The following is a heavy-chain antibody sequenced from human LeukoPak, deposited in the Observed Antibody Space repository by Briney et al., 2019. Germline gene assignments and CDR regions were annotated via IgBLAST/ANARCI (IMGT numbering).Heavy chain of an antibody. D-gene: IGHD6-19*01. CDR2: IRSKTYGETT. J-gene: IGHJ1*01. CDR3: SREEQWLPKGAEYFHH. CDR1: GFTFGDYA. Sequence: PGRSLRLSCTTSGFTFGDYAVNWFRQAPGKGLEWVGFIRSKTYGETTDYAASVKGRFIISRDDSKSIAYLQMNSLKTEDTAVYYCSREEQWLPKGAEYFHHWGQGTLVTVSS. V-gene: IGHV3-49*03.